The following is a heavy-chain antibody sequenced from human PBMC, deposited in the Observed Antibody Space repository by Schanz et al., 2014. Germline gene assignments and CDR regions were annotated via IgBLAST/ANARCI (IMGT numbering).Heavy chain of an antibody. CDR3: ELITLDRGGRNDY. CDR2: LHHSGGT. D-gene: IGHD3-10*01. CDR1: GGSSSDCY. Sequence: QVQLQQWGAGLLKASETLSLTCAVYGGSSSDCYWSWIRQPPGKGREGIGELHHSGGTNYNPSLKSRVTMSIDTAKNQFSLYLTSVSAADTAVYYCELITLDRGGRNDYWGQGTLVSVSS. V-gene: IGHV4-34*01. J-gene: IGHJ4*02.